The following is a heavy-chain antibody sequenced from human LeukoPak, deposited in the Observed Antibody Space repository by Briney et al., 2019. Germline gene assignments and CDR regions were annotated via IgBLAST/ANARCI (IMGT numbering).Heavy chain of an antibody. D-gene: IGHD2-15*01. J-gene: IGHJ6*02. Sequence: GGSLRLSCAASGFTFSSYSMNWVRQAPGKGLEWVSSISSSSSYIYYADSVKGRFTISRDNAKNSLYLQMNSLRAEDTAVYYCARDLVVVVAATQIDYYYGMDVWGQGTTVTVSS. CDR3: ARDLVVVVAATQIDYYYGMDV. CDR1: GFTFSSYS. V-gene: IGHV3-21*01. CDR2: ISSSSSYI.